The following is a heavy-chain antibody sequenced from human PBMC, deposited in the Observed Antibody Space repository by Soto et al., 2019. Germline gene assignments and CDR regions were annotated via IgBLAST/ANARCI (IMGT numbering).Heavy chain of an antibody. V-gene: IGHV1-8*01. Sequence: ASVKVSCKASGYTFTSYDINWVRQATGQGLEWMGWMNPNSGNTGYAQKFQGRVTMTRNTSISTAYMELSSLRSEDTAVYYCARGLGSSGKYYYYYYYMDVWGKGTTVNRLL. D-gene: IGHD6-6*01. CDR1: GYTFTSYD. J-gene: IGHJ6*03. CDR3: ARGLGSSGKYYYYYYYMDV. CDR2: MNPNSGNT.